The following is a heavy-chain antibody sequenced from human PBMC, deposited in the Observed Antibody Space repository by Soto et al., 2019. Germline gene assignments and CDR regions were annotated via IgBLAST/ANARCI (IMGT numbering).Heavy chain of an antibody. J-gene: IGHJ6*02. Sequence: XXTLSLPCTVSGRSISSYYWRWIRQPPGKGLEWIGYIYYSGSTNYNPSLKSRVTISVDTSKNQFSLKLRSVTAADTAVYYCARDRARRGMDVWGQGTTVTVSS. V-gene: IGHV4-59*01. CDR2: IYYSGST. D-gene: IGHD3-10*01. CDR3: ARDRARRGMDV. CDR1: GRSISSYY.